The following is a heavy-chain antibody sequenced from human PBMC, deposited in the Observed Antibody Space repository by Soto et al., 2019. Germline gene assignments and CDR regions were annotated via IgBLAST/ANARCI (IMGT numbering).Heavy chain of an antibody. V-gene: IGHV3-21*04. CDR3: ARGRAAVAGSYDY. CDR1: GFTFSSYS. Sequence: GGSLRLSCAASGFTFSSYSMNWVRQAPGKGLEWVSSISSSSSYIYYADSVKGRFTISRDNAKNSLYLQMNSLRAEDTAVYYCARGRAAVAGSYDYWGQGTLVTVSS. D-gene: IGHD6-19*01. J-gene: IGHJ4*02. CDR2: ISSSSSYI.